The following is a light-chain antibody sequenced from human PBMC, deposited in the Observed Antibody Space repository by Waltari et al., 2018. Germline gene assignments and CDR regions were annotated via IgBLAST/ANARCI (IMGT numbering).Light chain of an antibody. CDR3: QQYNNWPPGT. Sequence: ETVVPQSPATLSVSAGATATLSCKTSQTIGRSLAWYLQKPGQAPRLVIYCASIRATGNPARLSGSGSETEFALPISGLQSADFAVYYCQQYNNWPPGTFGQGTKVEI. CDR2: CAS. CDR1: QTIGRS. J-gene: IGKJ1*01. V-gene: IGKV3-15*01.